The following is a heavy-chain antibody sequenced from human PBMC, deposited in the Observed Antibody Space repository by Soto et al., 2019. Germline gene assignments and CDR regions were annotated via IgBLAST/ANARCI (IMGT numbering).Heavy chain of an antibody. V-gene: IGHV4-34*01. CDR1: GGSFSGYY. D-gene: IGHD3-22*01. CDR2: INHCGST. Sequence: SKTLSLTCAVYGGSFSGYYWSWIRQPPGKGLEWIGEINHCGSTNYNPSLKSRVTISVDTSKNQFSLKLSSVTAADTAVYYCARVMDYYDSSGYIPFDYWGQGTLVTVSS. CDR3: ARVMDYYDSSGYIPFDY. J-gene: IGHJ4*02.